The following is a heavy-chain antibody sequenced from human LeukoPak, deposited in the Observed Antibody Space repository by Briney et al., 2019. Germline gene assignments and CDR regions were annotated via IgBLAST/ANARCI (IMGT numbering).Heavy chain of an antibody. D-gene: IGHD2-2*02. Sequence: ASVKVSCRASGYTFTSYGISWVRQAPGQGLEWMGWISAYNCNTNYAQKLQGRVTMTTDTSTSTAYMELRSLRSDDTAVYYCARDGLDIVVVPAAIPDWYFDLWGRGTLVTVSS. CDR2: ISAYNCNT. CDR3: ARDGLDIVVVPAAIPDWYFDL. CDR1: GYTFTSYG. V-gene: IGHV1-18*01. J-gene: IGHJ2*01.